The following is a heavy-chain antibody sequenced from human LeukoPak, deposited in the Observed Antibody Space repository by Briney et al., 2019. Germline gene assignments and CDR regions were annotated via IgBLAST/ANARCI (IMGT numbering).Heavy chain of an antibody. D-gene: IGHD3-9*01. Sequence: ASVKVSCKASGYTFTSYGIGWVRQAPGQGLEWMGWISAYNGNTNYAQKLQGRVTMTTDTSTSTAYMELRSLRSDDTAVYYCARGFVYDILTGYYNYYYGMDVWGQGTTVTVSS. CDR1: GYTFTSYG. J-gene: IGHJ6*02. V-gene: IGHV1-18*01. CDR2: ISAYNGNT. CDR3: ARGFVYDILTGYYNYYYGMDV.